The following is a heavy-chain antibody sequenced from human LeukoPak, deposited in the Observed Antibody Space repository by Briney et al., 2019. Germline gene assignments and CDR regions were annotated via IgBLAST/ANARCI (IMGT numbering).Heavy chain of an antibody. Sequence: GGSPRLSCAASGFTFSSYAMSWVRQAPGKGLEWVSAISGSGGSTYYADSVKGRFTISRDNSKNTLYLQMNSLRAEDTAVYYCAKNADYSGNSGLDYWGQGTLVTVSS. CDR3: AKNADYSGNSGLDY. CDR2: ISGSGGST. V-gene: IGHV3-23*01. D-gene: IGHD4-23*01. CDR1: GFTFSSYA. J-gene: IGHJ4*02.